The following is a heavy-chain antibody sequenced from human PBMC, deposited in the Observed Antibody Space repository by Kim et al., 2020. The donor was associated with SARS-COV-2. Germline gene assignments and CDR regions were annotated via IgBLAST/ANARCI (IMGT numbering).Heavy chain of an antibody. V-gene: IGHV3-48*03. CDR1: GFTFNTYE. D-gene: IGHD4-17*01. Sequence: GGSLRLSCAASGFTFNTYELNWVRQAPGKGLEWVSYISSSGTIIYYADSVKGRFTISRDNAKNSLYLQMKSLRAKDTAIYYCARIKSGPVTSSYFDYWGQGTLLTVSS. CDR2: ISSSGTII. CDR3: ARIKSGPVTSSYFDY. J-gene: IGHJ4*02.